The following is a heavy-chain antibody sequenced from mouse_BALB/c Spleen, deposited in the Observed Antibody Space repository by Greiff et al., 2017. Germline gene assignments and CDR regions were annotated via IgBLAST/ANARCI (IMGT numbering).Heavy chain of an antibody. J-gene: IGHJ4*01. CDR2: ILPGSGST. D-gene: IGHD2-14*01. CDR1: GYTFTSYW. CDR3: ARGGYRYDGGNYYAMDY. Sequence: QVQLQQPGAELVKPGAPVKLSCKASGYTFTSYWMNWVKQRPGRGLEWIGEILPGSGSTNYNEKFKGKATFTADTSSNTAYVQLSSLTSEDSAVYYFARGGYRYDGGNYYAMDYWGQGTSVTVSS. V-gene: IGHV1-55*01.